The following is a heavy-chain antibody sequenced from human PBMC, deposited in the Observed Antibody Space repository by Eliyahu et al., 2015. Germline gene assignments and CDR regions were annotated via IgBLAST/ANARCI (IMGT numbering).Heavy chain of an antibody. CDR2: ISWXSGSI. CDR3: AKDIASRRVVAATLKYYYYYGMDV. Sequence: EVQLVESGGGLVQPGRSLRLSCAASGFTFDDYAXHXXRXXPGKGLEWVSGISWXSGSIGYADPVKGRFTISRDNAKNSLYLQMNSLRAEDTALYYCAKDIASRRVVAATLKYYYYYGMDVWGKGTTVTVSS. J-gene: IGHJ6*04. D-gene: IGHD2-15*01. CDR1: GFTFDDYA. V-gene: IGHV3-9*01.